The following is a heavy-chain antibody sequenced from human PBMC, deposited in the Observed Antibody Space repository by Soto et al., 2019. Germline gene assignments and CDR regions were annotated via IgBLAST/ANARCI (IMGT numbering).Heavy chain of an antibody. J-gene: IGHJ6*02. CDR1: GFTFSSYA. CDR3: ARWAKSVDHLSRYYGMDV. V-gene: IGHV3-30-3*01. Sequence: GGSLRLSCSASGFTFSSYAMHWVRQAPGKGLEWVAVISYDGSNKYYADSVKGRFTISRDNSKNTLYLQMNSLRAEDTAVYYCARWAKSVDHLSRYYGMDVWGQGTTVTVSS. CDR2: ISYDGSNK. D-gene: IGHD5-12*01.